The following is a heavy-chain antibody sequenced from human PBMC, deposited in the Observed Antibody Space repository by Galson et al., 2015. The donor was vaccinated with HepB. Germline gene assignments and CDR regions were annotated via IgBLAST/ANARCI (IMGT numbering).Heavy chain of an antibody. J-gene: IGHJ4*02. CDR3: ARDGRTPEYSYYFDY. CDR2: INPSGGST. D-gene: IGHD6-6*01. Sequence: SVKVSCKASGYTFTSYYMHWVRQAPGQGLEWMGIINPSGGSTSYAQKFQGRVTMTRDTSTSTVYMELSSLRSEDTAVYYCARDGRTPEYSYYFDYWGQGTLVTVSS. CDR1: GYTFTSYY. V-gene: IGHV1-46*01.